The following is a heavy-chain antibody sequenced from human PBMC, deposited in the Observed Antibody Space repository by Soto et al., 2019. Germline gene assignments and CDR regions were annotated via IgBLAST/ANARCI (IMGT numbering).Heavy chain of an antibody. CDR2: IYYSGST. D-gene: IGHD2-21*02. CDR3: ARSPSYCGGDCYSVWCDP. Sequence: SATMYPTSTASGGFISNYHWSWLRQPPGKLQEWIGYIYYSGSTNYTPSLKSRVTISVDTSKNQFSLKLSSVTAADTAVYYCARSPSYCGGDCYSVWCDPWGQGTLVTVS. CDR1: GGFISNYH. J-gene: IGHJ5*02. V-gene: IGHV4-59*08.